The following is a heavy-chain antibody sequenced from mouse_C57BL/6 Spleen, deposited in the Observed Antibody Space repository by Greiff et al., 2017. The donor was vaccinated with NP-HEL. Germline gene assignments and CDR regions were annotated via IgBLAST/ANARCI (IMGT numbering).Heavy chain of an antibody. V-gene: IGHV1-59*01. CDR2: IDPSDSYT. Sequence: QVQLQQPGAELVRPGTSVKLSCKASGYTFTSYWMHWVKQRPGQGLEWIGVIDPSDSYTNYNQKFKGKATLTVDTSSSTAYMQLSSLTSEDSAVYYCASGWGNYEGFAYWGQGTLVTVSA. J-gene: IGHJ3*01. D-gene: IGHD2-1*01. CDR3: ASGWGNYEGFAY. CDR1: GYTFTSYW.